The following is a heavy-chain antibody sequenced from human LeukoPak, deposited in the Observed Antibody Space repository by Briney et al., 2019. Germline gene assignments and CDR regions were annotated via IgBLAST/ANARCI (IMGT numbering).Heavy chain of an antibody. D-gene: IGHD1-1*01. V-gene: IGHV1-2*02. Sequence: ASVKVSCKASGYSFTGYNMYWVRQAPGQGLEWMGWINPNSGDTNYVQKFQGRVTMTRDTSITTAYMELSRLRSDDTAMYYCVRGTSNACHIWGQGTMVNVSS. CDR1: GYSFTGYN. CDR3: VRGTSNACHI. J-gene: IGHJ3*02. CDR2: INPNSGDT.